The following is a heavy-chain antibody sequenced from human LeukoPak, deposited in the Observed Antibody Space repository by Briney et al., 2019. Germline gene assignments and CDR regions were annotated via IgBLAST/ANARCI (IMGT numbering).Heavy chain of an antibody. CDR1: GFTVSSNF. J-gene: IGHJ6*03. D-gene: IGHD1-7*01. V-gene: IGHV3-66*02. CDR2: IYSNGRT. Sequence: GGSLRLSCAASGFTVSSNFMSWVRQAPGKGLEWVSVIYSNGRTTYADSVKGRFTISRDNSKNTLYVQMNSLRAEDTAVYYCARAPRVPRELPLYYYYYMDVWGKGTTVTISS. CDR3: ARAPRVPRELPLYYYYYMDV.